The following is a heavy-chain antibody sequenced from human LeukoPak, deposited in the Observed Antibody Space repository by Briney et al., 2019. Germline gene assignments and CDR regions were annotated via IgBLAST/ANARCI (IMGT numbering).Heavy chain of an antibody. V-gene: IGHV1-2*02. CDR3: AIRDYGDYWYYFDY. J-gene: IGHJ4*02. D-gene: IGHD4-17*01. CDR1: GYTFTGYY. Sequence: GASVKVSCKASGYTFTGYYMHWVRQAPGQGLEWMGWINPNSGGTNYAQKFQGRVTMTRDTSISTAYMELSRLRSDDTAVCYCAIRDYGDYWYYFDYWGQGTLVTVSS. CDR2: INPNSGGT.